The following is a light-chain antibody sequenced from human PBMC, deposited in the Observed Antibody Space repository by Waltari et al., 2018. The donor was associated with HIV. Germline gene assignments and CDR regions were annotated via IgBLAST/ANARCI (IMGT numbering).Light chain of an antibody. V-gene: IGLV7-46*01. J-gene: IGLJ3*02. Sequence: ALVPQAPSLTVSPGGRVPLTCGSSPGAVTSGHYPYWFQQKPGQAPRTLIYETHTQRSWTPARFSRSLLQGKAALTLSGAQPEDGAEYYCLLSYSGTRVFGGGTKLTVL. CDR1: PGAVTSGHY. CDR2: ETH. CDR3: LLSYSGTRV.